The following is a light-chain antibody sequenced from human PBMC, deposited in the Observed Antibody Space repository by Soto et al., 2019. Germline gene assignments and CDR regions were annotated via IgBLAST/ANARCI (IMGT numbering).Light chain of an antibody. CDR2: SNN. J-gene: IGLJ7*01. CDR3: ATWDDSLNGPV. CDR1: SSKIGSNT. V-gene: IGLV1-44*01. Sequence: QSVLTQPPSASGTSGQRVTISCSGSSSKIGSNTVNWYQQLPGTAPKLLIYSNNQRPSGVPDRFSGSKSGTSASLAISGLQSEDEADYYCATWDDSLNGPVFGGGTQLTVL.